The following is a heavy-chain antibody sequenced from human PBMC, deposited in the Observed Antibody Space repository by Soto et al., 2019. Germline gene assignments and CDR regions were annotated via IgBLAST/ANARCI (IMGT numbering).Heavy chain of an antibody. J-gene: IGHJ2*01. CDR2: ITTYNGNR. V-gene: IGHV1-18*01. CDR3: ARDVQPSPRSTVSARGS. Sequence: DSVKGSCNATGYTFKNYGIKWVRKAPGQGIEWVGWITTYNGNRHYGEKFQGRVTMTTDTSTSTTYMELRSLTSDDTGVYCFARDVQPSPRSTVSARGSGGR. CDR1: GYTFKNYG. D-gene: IGHD5-18*01.